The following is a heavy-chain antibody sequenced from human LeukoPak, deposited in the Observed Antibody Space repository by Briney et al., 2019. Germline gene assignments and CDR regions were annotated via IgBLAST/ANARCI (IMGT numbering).Heavy chain of an antibody. J-gene: IGHJ4*02. Sequence: GGSLRLSCVVSGVTFSQSWMHWVRQAPGKGLVWVSRINTDGRNTIYADSVKGRFTISRDNAKNTLYLQMNSLRAEDTAVYYCARDKSIAGPTTVDYWGKGTLVSVSS. D-gene: IGHD6-6*01. CDR1: GVTFSQSW. CDR3: ARDKSIAGPTTVDY. V-gene: IGHV3-74*01. CDR2: INTDGRNT.